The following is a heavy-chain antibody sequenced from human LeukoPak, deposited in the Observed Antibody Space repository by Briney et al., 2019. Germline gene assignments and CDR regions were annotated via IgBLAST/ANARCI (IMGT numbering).Heavy chain of an antibody. CDR3: AELGITMIGGV. CDR1: GFTFSSYW. J-gene: IGHJ6*04. V-gene: IGHV3-48*03. D-gene: IGHD3-10*02. Sequence: GGSLRLSCTASGFTFSSYWMTWVRQAPGKGLEWVSYISSSGSTIYYADSVKGRFTISRDNAKNSLYLQMNSLRAEDTAVYYCAELGITMIGGVWGKGTTVTISS. CDR2: ISSSGSTI.